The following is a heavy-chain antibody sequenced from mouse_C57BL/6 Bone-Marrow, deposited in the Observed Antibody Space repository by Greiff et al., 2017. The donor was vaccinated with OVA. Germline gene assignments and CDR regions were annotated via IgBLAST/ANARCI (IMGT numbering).Heavy chain of an antibody. Sequence: EVKLMESGGGLVQPKGSLKLSCAASGFSFNTYAMNWVRQAPGKGLEWVARIRSKSNNYATYYADSVKDRFTISRDDSESMLYLQMNNLKTEDTAMYYCVRGVSWFAYWGQGTLVTVSA. CDR2: IRSKSNNYAT. V-gene: IGHV10-1*01. J-gene: IGHJ3*01. CDR3: VRGVSWFAY. CDR1: GFSFNTYA.